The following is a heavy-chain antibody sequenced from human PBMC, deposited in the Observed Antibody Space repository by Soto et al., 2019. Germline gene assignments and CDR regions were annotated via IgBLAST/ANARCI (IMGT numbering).Heavy chain of an antibody. CDR1: GYTFTSYT. D-gene: IGHD1-26*01. CDR3: ARADRGSYYGYFDY. J-gene: IGHJ4*02. V-gene: IGHV1-69*02. CDR2: IIPILGIA. Sequence: SVKVSCKASGYTFTSYTISWVRQAPGQGLEWMGRIIPILGIANYAQKFQGRVTITADKSTSTAYMELSSLRSEDTAVYYCARADRGSYYGYFDYWGQGTLVTVSS.